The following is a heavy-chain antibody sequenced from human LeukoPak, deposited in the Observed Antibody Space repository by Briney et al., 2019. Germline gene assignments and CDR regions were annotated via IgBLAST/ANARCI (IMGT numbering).Heavy chain of an antibody. J-gene: IGHJ4*02. CDR2: IGGSGANR. D-gene: IGHD2-21*01. V-gene: IGHV3-23*01. Sequence: PGGSLRLSCAASGFTFSSYAMTWVRQAPGKGLEWVSTIGGSGANRYHADSVKGRFTISRDNSKNTLYLQMNSLRAEDTAVYYCAKDFWVIFDYWGQGTLVTVSS. CDR3: AKDFWVIFDY. CDR1: GFTFSSYA.